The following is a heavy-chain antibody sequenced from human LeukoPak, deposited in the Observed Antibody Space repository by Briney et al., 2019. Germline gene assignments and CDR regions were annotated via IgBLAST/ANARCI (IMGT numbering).Heavy chain of an antibody. D-gene: IGHD6-13*01. J-gene: IGHJ2*01. CDR1: GSSFSSSY. Sequence: SETLSLTCTVSGSSFSSSYWSWIRQPAGKGLEWIGRIYASGSTNYNPSFKSRITMSVDTSKNHFSLNLSSVTAADTAVYYCARDWMDSSSWFRWYFDLWRRGTLVIVSS. CDR3: ARDWMDSSSWFRWYFDL. V-gene: IGHV4-4*07. CDR2: IYASGST.